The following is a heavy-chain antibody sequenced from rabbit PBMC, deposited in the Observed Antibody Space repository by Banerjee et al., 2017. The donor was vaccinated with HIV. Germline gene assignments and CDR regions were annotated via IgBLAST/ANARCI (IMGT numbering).Heavy chain of an antibody. Sequence: QQQLEESGGGLVKPGGTLTLTCTASGFDFSSYAMCWVRQAPGKGLEWIACIYAGSSGSAWYASWPKGRFTISKPSSTTVTLQMTSLTAADTATYFCARDYVYGDSVYLGAFDPRGPGTLVTVS. D-gene: IGHD2-1*01. CDR3: ARDYVYGDSVYLGAFDP. J-gene: IGHJ2*01. CDR1: GFDFSSYA. V-gene: IGHV1S45*01. CDR2: IYAGSSGSA.